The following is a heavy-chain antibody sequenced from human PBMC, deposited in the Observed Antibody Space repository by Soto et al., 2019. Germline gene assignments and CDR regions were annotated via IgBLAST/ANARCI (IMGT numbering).Heavy chain of an antibody. V-gene: IGHV4-30-4*01. CDR3: ARATTVTSSFFFYALDV. D-gene: IGHD4-17*01. CDR1: GVSISDDDYY. Sequence: SETLSLTCTVSGVSISDDDYYWNWIRQSPGKGLEWIGHIYYNGNTYYNPSLKSRLTMSLETSQNQFSLHLTSVIAADSALYFCARATTVTSSFFFYALDVWGQGTTVTVSS. CDR2: IYYNGNT. J-gene: IGHJ6*02.